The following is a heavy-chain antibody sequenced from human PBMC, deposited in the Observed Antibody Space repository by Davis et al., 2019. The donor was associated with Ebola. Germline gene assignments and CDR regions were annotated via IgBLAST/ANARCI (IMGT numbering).Heavy chain of an antibody. D-gene: IGHD5-24*01. V-gene: IGHV5-51*01. CDR3: ARGTNGYNPGGYFDS. J-gene: IGHJ4*02. CDR2: IFPGDSDT. Sequence: GESLKISCKASGYSFTTYWIVWVRQMPGKGLECMGIIFPGDSDTRYSPSFQGQVTISADKSVSTAYLQRSSLKASDTAIYYCARGTNGYNPGGYFDSWGQGTLATVSS. CDR1: GYSFTTYW.